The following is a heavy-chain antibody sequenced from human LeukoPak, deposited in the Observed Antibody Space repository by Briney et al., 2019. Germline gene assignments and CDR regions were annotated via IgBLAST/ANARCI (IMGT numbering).Heavy chain of an antibody. CDR1: GFTFSSYE. D-gene: IGHD4-11*01. CDR2: ISSSGSTI. V-gene: IGHV3-48*03. CDR3: ARPYRYYYYYMDV. J-gene: IGHJ6*03. Sequence: QPGGSLRLSCAASGFTFSSYEMNWVRQAPGKGLEWVSYISSSGSTIYYADSVKGRFTISRDNAKNSLYLQMNRLRAEDTAVYYCARPYRYYYYYMDVWGKGTTVTVSS.